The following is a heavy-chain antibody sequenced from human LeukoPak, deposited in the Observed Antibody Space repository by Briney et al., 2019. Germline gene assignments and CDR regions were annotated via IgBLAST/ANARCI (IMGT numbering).Heavy chain of an antibody. J-gene: IGHJ4*02. D-gene: IGHD6-19*01. CDR3: AKGGSHGWAPIDY. CDR2: ISPSSGDT. V-gene: IGHV1-2*02. Sequence: GASVKVSCKASGYTFTDYYMHWVRQAPGQGLEWMGWISPSSGDTRHAQRFQDRVTMTRDTPVSTAYMELTRLQSDDTAVYYCAKGGSHGWAPIDYWGQGTLVTVSS. CDR1: GYTFTDYY.